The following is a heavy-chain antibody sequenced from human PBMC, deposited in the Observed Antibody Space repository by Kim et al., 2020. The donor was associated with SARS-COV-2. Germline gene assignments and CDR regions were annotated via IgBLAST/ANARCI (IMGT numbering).Heavy chain of an antibody. CDR1: GGSISSGDYY. Sequence: SETLSLTCTVSGGSISSGDYYWSWIRQPPGKGLEWIGYIYYSGSTYYNPSLKSRVTISVDTSKNQFSLKLSSVTAADTAVYYCARDGPRGYGWMGYYGMDVWGQGTTVTVSS. V-gene: IGHV4-30-4*01. J-gene: IGHJ6*02. CDR2: IYYSGST. D-gene: IGHD5-12*01. CDR3: ARDGPRGYGWMGYYGMDV.